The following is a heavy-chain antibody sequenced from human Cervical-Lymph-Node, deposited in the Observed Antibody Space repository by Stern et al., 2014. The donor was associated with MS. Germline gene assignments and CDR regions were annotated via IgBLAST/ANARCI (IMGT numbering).Heavy chain of an antibody. D-gene: IGHD3-3*01. CDR3: ARVSWSKIDF. CDR2: IDWNDEK. V-gene: IGHV2-70*04. J-gene: IGHJ4*02. Sequence: QVTLKESGPALVKPTQTLTLACTFSGFSLSTSGMRVSWIRQPPGKDLEWLARIDWNDEKFYSTSLKTRLTISKDTSKNQVVLTMTNMDLLDTATYYCARVSWSKIDFWGQGTLVTVSS. CDR1: GFSLSTSGMR.